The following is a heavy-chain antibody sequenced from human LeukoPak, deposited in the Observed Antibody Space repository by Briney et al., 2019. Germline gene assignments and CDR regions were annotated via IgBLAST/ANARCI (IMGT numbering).Heavy chain of an antibody. CDR2: IYHSGST. J-gene: IGHJ6*03. CDR3: ARAGTPLADFWRHMDV. V-gene: IGHV4-30-2*01. Sequence: PSETLSLTCTVSGGSISSGGYYWSWIRQPPGKGLEWIGYIYHSGSTYYNPSLKSRVTISVDRSKSQFSLKLSSVTAADTAVYYCARAGTPLADFWRHMDVWGKGTTVTVSS. CDR1: GGSISSGGYY. D-gene: IGHD3-3*01.